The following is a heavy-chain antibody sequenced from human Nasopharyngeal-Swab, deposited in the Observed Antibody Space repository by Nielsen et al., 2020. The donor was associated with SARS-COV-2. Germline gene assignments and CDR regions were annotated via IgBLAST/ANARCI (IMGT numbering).Heavy chain of an antibody. J-gene: IGHJ5*02. CDR2: IYYSGST. CDR1: GGSISGSSYY. D-gene: IGHD2-21*02. V-gene: IGHV4-39*01. CDR3: ARHYCGGDCYSGWFDP. Sequence: SETLSLTCTVSGGSISGSSYYWGWIRQPPGKGLEWIGSIYYSGSTYYNPSLKSRVTISVDTSKNQFSLKLSSVTAADTAVYYCARHYCGGDCYSGWFDPWGQGTLVTVSS.